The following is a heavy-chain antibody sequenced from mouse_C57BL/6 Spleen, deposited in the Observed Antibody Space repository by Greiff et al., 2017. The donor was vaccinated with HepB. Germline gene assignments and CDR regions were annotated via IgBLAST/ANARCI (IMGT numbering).Heavy chain of an antibody. J-gene: IGHJ4*01. CDR2: ISGGGGNT. Sequence: DVQLVESGGGLVKPGGSLKLSCAASGFTFSSYTMSWVRQTPEKRLEWVATISGGGGNTYYPDSVKGRFTISRDNAKNTLYLQMSSLRSEDTALYYCARHFHGSSYYAMDYWGQGTSVTVSS. D-gene: IGHD1-1*01. CDR1: GFTFSSYT. CDR3: ARHFHGSSYYAMDY. V-gene: IGHV5-9*01.